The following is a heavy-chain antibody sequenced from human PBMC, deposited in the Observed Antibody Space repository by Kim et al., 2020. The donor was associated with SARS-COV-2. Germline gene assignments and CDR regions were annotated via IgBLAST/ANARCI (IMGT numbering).Heavy chain of an antibody. CDR3: ATPPGRSSGWNY. V-gene: IGHV1-24*01. D-gene: IGHD6-19*01. CDR1: GYTLTELS. J-gene: IGHJ4*02. CDR2: FDPEDGET. Sequence: ASVKVSCKVSGYTLTELSMHWVRQAPGKGLEWMGGFDPEDGETIYAQKFQGRVTMTEDTSTDTAYMELSSLRSEDTAVYYCATPPGRSSGWNYWGQGTLVTVSS.